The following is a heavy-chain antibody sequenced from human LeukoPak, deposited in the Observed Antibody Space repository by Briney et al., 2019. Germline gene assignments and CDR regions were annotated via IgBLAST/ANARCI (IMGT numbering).Heavy chain of an antibody. Sequence: GGSLRLSCAASGFTFSSYWMHWVRHTPGKGLVWVSRIKGDGSSTSYADSVKGRFTISRDNSKNTLYLQMNGLRDEDTAVYYCDPHDSASQFWGQGTLITVSS. CDR3: DPHDSASQF. CDR2: IKGDGSST. J-gene: IGHJ4*02. D-gene: IGHD6-6*01. V-gene: IGHV3-74*01. CDR1: GFTFSSYW.